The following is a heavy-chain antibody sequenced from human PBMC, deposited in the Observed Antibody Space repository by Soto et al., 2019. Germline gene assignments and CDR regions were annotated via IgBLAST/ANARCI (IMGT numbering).Heavy chain of an antibody. D-gene: IGHD5-18*01. CDR2: ITSSGSTT. V-gene: IGHV3-11*01. CDR3: ARERYSYGPYYFDY. CDR1: GFTFSDYY. Sequence: TVGSLRLSCAASGFTFSDYYMSWIRQAPGKGLEWVSSITSSGSTTYYTDSVKGRFTISRDNAKNSLYLQMNSLRAEDTAVYYCARERYSYGPYYFDYWGQGTLVTVSS. J-gene: IGHJ4*02.